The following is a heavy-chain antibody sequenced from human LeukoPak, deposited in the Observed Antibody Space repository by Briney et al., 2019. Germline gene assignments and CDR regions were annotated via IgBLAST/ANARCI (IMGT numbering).Heavy chain of an antibody. CDR1: EFTFRSYG. CDR2: IGHDGSNK. D-gene: IGHD1-26*01. Sequence: GGSLRLSCAASEFTFRSYGMHWVRQAPGKGLEWVAVIGHDGSNKYYADSVKGRFTVSRDNSKNTLYLEMNNLRPEDSAVYYCAKDRVVGSSNDFDYWGQGTLVTVSS. CDR3: AKDRVVGSSNDFDY. V-gene: IGHV3-30*18. J-gene: IGHJ4*02.